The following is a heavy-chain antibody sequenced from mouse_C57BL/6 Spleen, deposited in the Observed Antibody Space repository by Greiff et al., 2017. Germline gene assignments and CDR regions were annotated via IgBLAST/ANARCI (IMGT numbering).Heavy chain of an antibody. J-gene: IGHJ4*01. CDR1: GYSITSGYY. Sequence: EVKLQESGPGLVKPSQSLSLTCSVTGYSITSGYYWNWIRQFPGNKLEWMGYISYDGSNNYNPSLKNRISITRDTSKNLYFLKLSSVTTEDTATYYCARGGYAMDYWGQGTSVTVSS. CDR2: ISYDGSN. V-gene: IGHV3-6*01. CDR3: ARGGYAMDY.